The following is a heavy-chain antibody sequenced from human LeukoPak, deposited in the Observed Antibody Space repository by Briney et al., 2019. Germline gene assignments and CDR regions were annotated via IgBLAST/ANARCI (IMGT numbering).Heavy chain of an antibody. Sequence: ASVKVSCKASGYTFTSYYMHWVRQAPGQGLEWMGIINLSGGSTSYAQKFQGRVTMTRDTSTSTVYMELSSLRSEDTAVYYCARTARGAAARVSTPFDYWGQGTLVTVSS. CDR3: ARTARGAAARVSTPFDY. D-gene: IGHD6-13*01. CDR1: GYTFTSYY. CDR2: INLSGGST. V-gene: IGHV1-46*01. J-gene: IGHJ4*02.